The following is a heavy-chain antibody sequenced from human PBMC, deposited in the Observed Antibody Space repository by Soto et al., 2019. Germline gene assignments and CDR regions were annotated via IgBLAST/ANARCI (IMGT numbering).Heavy chain of an antibody. CDR1: GFTFSSYA. V-gene: IGHV3-30-3*01. J-gene: IGHJ4*02. CDR2: ISYDGSNK. Sequence: GGSLRLSCAASGFTFSSYAMHWVRQAPGKGLEWMTVISYDGSNKYYADSVKGRFTISRDNSKNTLYLQMNSLRAEDTAVYYCAREIERLLGYWGQGTLVTVSS. D-gene: IGHD3-3*01. CDR3: AREIERLLGY.